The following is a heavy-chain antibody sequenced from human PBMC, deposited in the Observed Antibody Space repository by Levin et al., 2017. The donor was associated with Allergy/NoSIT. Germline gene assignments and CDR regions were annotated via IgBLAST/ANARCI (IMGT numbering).Heavy chain of an antibody. CDR2: ISRTDST. V-gene: IGHV3-23*01. J-gene: IGHJ4*02. D-gene: IGHD4-23*01. CDR3: AKDTPGGNSGGFDY. Sequence: PGGSLRLSCAASGFTFSSYTMSWVRQAPGKGLEWVSAISRTDSTYYADSVNGRFTISRDNFKNTLYLQMNSLRAEDTAMYYCAKDTPGGNSGGFDYWGQGTLVTVSS. CDR1: GFTFSSYT.